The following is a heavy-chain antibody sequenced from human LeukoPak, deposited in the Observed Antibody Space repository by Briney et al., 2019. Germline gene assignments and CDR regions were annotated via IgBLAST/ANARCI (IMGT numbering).Heavy chain of an antibody. CDR1: GGSASSGSYY. CDR2: IYYSGST. D-gene: IGHD5-18*01. Sequence: PSETLSLTCTVSGGSASSGSYYWSWIRQPPGKGLEWVGYIYYSGSTNYNPSLKSRVTVSVDTSQNQFSLKLSSVTAADTAVYYCARGVEYSYGYPYFDYWGQGTLVTVSS. J-gene: IGHJ4*02. CDR3: ARGVEYSYGYPYFDY. V-gene: IGHV4-61*01.